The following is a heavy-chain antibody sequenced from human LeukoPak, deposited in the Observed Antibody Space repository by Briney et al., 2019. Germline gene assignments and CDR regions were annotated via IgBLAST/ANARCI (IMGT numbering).Heavy chain of an antibody. CDR2: IYYSGST. CDR1: GGSISSYY. D-gene: IGHD3-22*01. CDR3: ARVNYECSGVYWYFDL. Sequence: PSETLSLTCTVSGGSISSYYWSWIRQPPGKGLEWIGYIYYSGSTNYNPSLKSRVTISVDTSKNQFSLKLSSVTAADTAVYYCARVNYECSGVYWYFDLWGGGTLVTVSS. J-gene: IGHJ2*01. V-gene: IGHV4-59*01.